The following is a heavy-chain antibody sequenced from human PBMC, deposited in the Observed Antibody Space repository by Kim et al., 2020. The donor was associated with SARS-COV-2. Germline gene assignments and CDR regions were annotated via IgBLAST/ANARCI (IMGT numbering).Heavy chain of an antibody. CDR1: GGSISSYY. CDR3: ARLGGSYSRFNFDY. D-gene: IGHD1-26*01. J-gene: IGHJ4*02. Sequence: SETLSLTCTVSGGSISSYYWSWIRQPPGKGLEWIGYIYYSGSTNYNPSLKSRVTISVDTSKNQFSLKLSSVTAADTAVYYCARLGGSYSRFNFDYWGQGTLVTVSS. CDR2: IYYSGST. V-gene: IGHV4-59*08.